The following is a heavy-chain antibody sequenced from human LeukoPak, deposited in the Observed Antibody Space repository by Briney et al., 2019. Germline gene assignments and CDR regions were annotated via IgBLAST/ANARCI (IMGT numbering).Heavy chain of an antibody. Sequence: PGGSLRLACAASGFTFSDYYMSWIRQAPGKGLEWVSYISSSGSTIYYADSVKGRFTISRDNTENSLYLQMNSLRAEDTAVYYCASPTSGYYGLFDYWAREPWSPSPQ. CDR2: ISSSGSTI. V-gene: IGHV3-11*01. D-gene: IGHD3-3*01. CDR1: GFTFSDYY. J-gene: IGHJ4*02. CDR3: ASPTSGYYGLFDY.